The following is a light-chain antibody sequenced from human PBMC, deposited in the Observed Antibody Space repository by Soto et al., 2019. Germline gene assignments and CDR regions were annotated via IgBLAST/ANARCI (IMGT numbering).Light chain of an antibody. V-gene: IGKV3-20*01. CDR3: QQYTDWPLT. Sequence: EIVMTQSPATLSVSPGERATLSCRASQSLSGNYLAWYQQKPGQAPRLLIYGASSRATGIPGRFSGSGSETDFTLTISRLEPEDFAVYYCQQYTDWPLTFGQGTKVDIK. CDR1: QSLSGNY. CDR2: GAS. J-gene: IGKJ1*01.